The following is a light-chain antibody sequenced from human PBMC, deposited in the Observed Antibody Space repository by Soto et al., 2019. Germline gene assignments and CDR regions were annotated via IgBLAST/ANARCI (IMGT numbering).Light chain of an antibody. V-gene: IGKV3-15*01. Sequence: EVVMTQSPVTLSVSPGERATLFCRASQSVSSSLAWYQQKPGQAPRLLIYGASTRATGIPARFSGSGSGTEFTLTISSRQSEDFVVYYCQQYSNWPPITFGQGTRLEIK. J-gene: IGKJ5*01. CDR2: GAS. CDR1: QSVSSS. CDR3: QQYSNWPPIT.